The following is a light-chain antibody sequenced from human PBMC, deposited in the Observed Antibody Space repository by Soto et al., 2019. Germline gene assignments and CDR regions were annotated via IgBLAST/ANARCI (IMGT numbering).Light chain of an antibody. Sequence: DTQRTKSPSSWADSLEDNVTTTCRASQNINNWLAWYQQKPGKGPSLLIYKASNLESGVSSRFSGSGSGTEFTLTISSLQPDDIGTYYCQQNNRYPRTFGQGTKVDI. V-gene: IGKV1-5*03. J-gene: IGKJ1*01. CDR1: QNINNW. CDR2: KAS. CDR3: QQNNRYPRT.